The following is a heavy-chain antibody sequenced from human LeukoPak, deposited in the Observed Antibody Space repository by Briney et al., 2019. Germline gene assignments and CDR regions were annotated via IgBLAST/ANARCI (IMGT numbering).Heavy chain of an antibody. CDR2: IGIRGDT. CDR3: ARGGIQMFCIGEVDY. J-gene: IGHJ4*02. CDR1: GFTFIDYD. D-gene: IGHD5-18*01. V-gene: IGHV3-13*01. Sequence: GGSLRLSCAASGFTFIDYDMHWVRQVIGKGLEWVSAIGIRGDTHYSGSVKGRFTISRENAESSLYLQMNSLRAEDTAVYYCARGGIQMFCIGEVDYWGQGTLVTVSS.